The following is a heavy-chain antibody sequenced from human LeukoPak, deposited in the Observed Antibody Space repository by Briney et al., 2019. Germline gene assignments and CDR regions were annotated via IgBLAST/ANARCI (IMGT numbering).Heavy chain of an antibody. V-gene: IGHV4-34*01. Sequence: PSETLSLTCAVYGGSFSAYYWSWIRQPPGKGLEWIGEINHSGSTNSNPSLKSRVTISVDTSKNQFSLRLSSVTAADTAVYYCARDSITIFGVVIRGDVWGQGTTVTVSS. D-gene: IGHD3-3*01. CDR3: ARDSITIFGVVIRGDV. CDR1: GGSFSAYY. CDR2: INHSGST. J-gene: IGHJ6*02.